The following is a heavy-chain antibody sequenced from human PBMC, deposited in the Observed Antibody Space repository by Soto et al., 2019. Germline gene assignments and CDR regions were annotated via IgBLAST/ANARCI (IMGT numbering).Heavy chain of an antibody. J-gene: IGHJ6*02. V-gene: IGHV3-23*01. CDR3: AKREAVAGNTQYYNGLDV. CDR1: GFTFASYA. Sequence: GGSLRLSCAASGFTFASYAMNWVRQAPGKGLQWVSAISGSGSSTYYADFVKGRFTVSRDNSKNTVYLQINSLSVDDTAVYYCAKREAVAGNTQYYNGLDVWGQGTTVTVSS. D-gene: IGHD6-19*01. CDR2: ISGSGSST.